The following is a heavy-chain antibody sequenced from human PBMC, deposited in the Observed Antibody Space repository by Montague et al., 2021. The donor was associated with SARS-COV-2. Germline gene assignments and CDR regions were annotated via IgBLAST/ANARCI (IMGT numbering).Heavy chain of an antibody. CDR1: GGSISSSSYY. J-gene: IGHJ6*02. Sequence: SETLSLTCTVSGGSISSSSYYWGWIRQPPGKGLEWIGSIYYSGSTYYNPSLKSRVTISVDTSKSQFSLKLSSVTAADTAVYYCARDSAPSITIFGVVIRQQNPRYYYYGMDVWGQGTTVTVSS. V-gene: IGHV4-39*07. CDR3: ARDSAPSITIFGVVIRQQNPRYYYYGMDV. D-gene: IGHD3-3*01. CDR2: IYYSGST.